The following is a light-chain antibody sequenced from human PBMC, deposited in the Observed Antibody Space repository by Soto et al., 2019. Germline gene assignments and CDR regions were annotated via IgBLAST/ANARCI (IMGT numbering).Light chain of an antibody. J-gene: IGLJ2*01. V-gene: IGLV2-23*02. CDR3: SSYAGFNNVL. CDR2: EVN. CDR1: SSDVGRSNL. Sequence: QSAPTQPASVSGSPGQSITISCTGTSSDVGRSNLVSWYQQNPGKAPKLMIYEVNKRPSGISYRFSGSKSGNTASLTISGLQAEDEADYYCSSYAGFNNVLFGGGTKVTVL.